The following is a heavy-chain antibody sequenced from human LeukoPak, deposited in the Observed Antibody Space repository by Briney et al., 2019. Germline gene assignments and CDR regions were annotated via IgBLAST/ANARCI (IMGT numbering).Heavy chain of an antibody. V-gene: IGHV3-30*04. Sequence: PGGSLRLSCAASGFTFSSYPMHWVRQAPGKGLEWVAVISYDGSNKYYADSVKGRFTISRDNSKNTLYLQMNSLRAEDTAVYYCARSGIQLWSNFDYWGQGTLVTVSS. J-gene: IGHJ4*02. CDR3: ARSGIQLWSNFDY. CDR1: GFTFSSYP. D-gene: IGHD5-18*01. CDR2: ISYDGSNK.